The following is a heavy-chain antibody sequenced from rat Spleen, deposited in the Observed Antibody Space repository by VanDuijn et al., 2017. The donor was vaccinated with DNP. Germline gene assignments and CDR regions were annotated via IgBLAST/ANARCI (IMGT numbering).Heavy chain of an antibody. CDR1: GYSITSSYR. CDR3: ARWPGYNPPYAMDA. J-gene: IGHJ4*01. Sequence: EVQPQESGPGLVKPSQSLSLTCSVTGYSITSSYRWSWIRKFPGNKLEWMGSVNSAGTTKYNPSLKSRVFITRDTSKNQLFLQVDSVTTEDTATYHCARWPGYNPPYAMDAWGQGTSVTVSS. V-gene: IGHV3-3*01. CDR2: VNSAGTT. D-gene: IGHD1-4*01.